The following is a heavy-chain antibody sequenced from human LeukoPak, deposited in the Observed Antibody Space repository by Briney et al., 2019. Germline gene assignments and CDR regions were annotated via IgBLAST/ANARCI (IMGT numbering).Heavy chain of an antibody. CDR1: GFSFIIYG. CDR3: ARDLSMAAAEF. V-gene: IGHV3-30*03. CDR2: ISSEGSIQ. Sequence: GGSLSLSCAASGFSFIIYGMHWVRQAPGKGLEWVAVISSEGSIQYSANSVKGRFTISRDNSKNTLYLQMNSLRPEDTAVYYCARDLSMAAAEFWGQGTLATVSS. J-gene: IGHJ4*02. D-gene: IGHD6-13*01.